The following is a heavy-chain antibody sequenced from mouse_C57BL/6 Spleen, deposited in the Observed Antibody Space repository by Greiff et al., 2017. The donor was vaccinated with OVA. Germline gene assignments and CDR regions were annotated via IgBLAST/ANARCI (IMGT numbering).Heavy chain of an antibody. J-gene: IGHJ3*01. CDR1: GYAFTNYL. CDR2: INPGSGGT. D-gene: IGHD1-1*01. V-gene: IGHV1-54*01. Sequence: VQLQQSGAELVRPGTSVTVSCKASGYAFTNYLIEWVKQRPGQGLGWIGVINPGSGGTNYNEKFKGKATLTADKSSSTAYMQLSSLTSEDSAVYFCARITTVVARGFAYWGQGTLVTVSA. CDR3: ARITTVVARGFAY.